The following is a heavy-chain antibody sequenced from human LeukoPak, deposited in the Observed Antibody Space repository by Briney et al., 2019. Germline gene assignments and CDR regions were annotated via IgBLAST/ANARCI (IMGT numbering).Heavy chain of an antibody. D-gene: IGHD4-23*01. Sequence: GGSLRLSCAASGFTFSDYYMSWIRQAPGKGLEWVSYISSSGSTIYYADSVKGRFTISRDNAKNTLYLQMNSLRAVDTAVYYCARWVYGGSMDVWGQGTTVTVSS. CDR3: ARWVYGGSMDV. CDR2: ISSSGSTI. J-gene: IGHJ6*02. CDR1: GFTFSDYY. V-gene: IGHV3-11*04.